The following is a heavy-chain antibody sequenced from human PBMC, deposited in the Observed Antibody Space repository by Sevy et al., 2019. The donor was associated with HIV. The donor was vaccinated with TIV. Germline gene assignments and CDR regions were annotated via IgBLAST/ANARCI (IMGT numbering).Heavy chain of an antibody. D-gene: IGHD7-27*01. V-gene: IGHV3-48*01. Sequence: GGSLRLSCAASGFTFSSYSMNWVRRAPGKGLEWLSNINSSSSTIYYADSVKGRFTISRDNAKNSLYLQMNSLRAEDTAVYYCARPRPWGSDYFDYWGQGTLVTVSS. J-gene: IGHJ4*02. CDR2: INSSSSTI. CDR3: ARPRPWGSDYFDY. CDR1: GFTFSSYS.